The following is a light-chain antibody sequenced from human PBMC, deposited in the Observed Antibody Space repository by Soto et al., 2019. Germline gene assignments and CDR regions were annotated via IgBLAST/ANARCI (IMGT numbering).Light chain of an antibody. Sequence: DIHMTQSPSTLSASVGDRVTITCRASQSISSWLAWYQQKPGKAPKLLIHDATSLESGVPSRFSGSGSGTEFTLTISGLLPEDFATYHCQQLNTLPFTFGQGTRLEIK. CDR2: DAT. CDR3: QQLNTLPFT. J-gene: IGKJ5*01. V-gene: IGKV1-5*01. CDR1: QSISSW.